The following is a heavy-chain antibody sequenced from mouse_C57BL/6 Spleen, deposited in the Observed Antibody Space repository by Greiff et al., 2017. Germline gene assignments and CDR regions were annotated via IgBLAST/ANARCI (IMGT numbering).Heavy chain of an antibody. J-gene: IGHJ2*01. D-gene: IGHD2-5*01. CDR2: IYPSDSET. V-gene: IGHV1-61*01. CDR1: GYTFTSYW. CDR3: ARYNSNYGEGFDY. Sequence: VQLQQPGAELVRPGSSVKLSCKASGYTFTSYWMDWVKQRPGQGLEWIGNIYPSDSETHYNQKFKDKATLTVDKSSSTAYMQLSSLTSEDSAVYYCARYNSNYGEGFDYWGQGTTLTVSS.